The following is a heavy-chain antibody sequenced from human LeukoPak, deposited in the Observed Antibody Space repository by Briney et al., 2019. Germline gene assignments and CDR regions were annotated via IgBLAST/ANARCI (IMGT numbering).Heavy chain of an antibody. Sequence: SETLSLTCTVSGGSISNYYWNWIRQPPGKGLEWIGYIYRSGSTTYNPSLKSRVTISVGTSKSQFSLSLRSVTAADTAVYYCVREANTGGYSYGCEYYDYWGQGTLVTVSS. V-gene: IGHV4-59*01. CDR2: IYRSGST. J-gene: IGHJ4*02. D-gene: IGHD5-18*01. CDR1: GGSISNYY. CDR3: VREANTGGYSYGCEYYDY.